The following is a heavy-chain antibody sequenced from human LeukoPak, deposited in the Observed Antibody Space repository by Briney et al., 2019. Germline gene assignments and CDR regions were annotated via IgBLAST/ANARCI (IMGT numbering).Heavy chain of an antibody. V-gene: IGHV1-18*01. CDR2: ISAYNSNT. CDR3: ARDSSVTYYDFWSGYYDY. Sequence: ASVKVSCKASGYTFTSYGISWVRQAPGQGLEWMGWISAYNSNTNYAQKLQGRVTMTTDTSTSTAYMELRSLRSDDTAVYYCARDSSVTYYDFWSGYYDYWGQGTLVTVSS. CDR1: GYTFTSYG. J-gene: IGHJ4*02. D-gene: IGHD3-3*01.